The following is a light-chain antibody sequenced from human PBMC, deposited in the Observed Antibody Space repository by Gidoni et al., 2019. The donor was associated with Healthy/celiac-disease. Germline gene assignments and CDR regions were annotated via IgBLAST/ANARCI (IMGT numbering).Light chain of an antibody. CDR1: QSISSY. Sequence: DIQSTPAPPSLSASVGDRVTITCRASQSISSYLNWYQQKPGKAPKLLIYAASSLQSGVPSRFSGSGSGTDFTLTISSLQPEDFATYYCQQSYSTPPEGWTFGQGTKVEIK. V-gene: IGKV1-39*01. CDR2: AAS. CDR3: QQSYSTPPEGWT. J-gene: IGKJ1*01.